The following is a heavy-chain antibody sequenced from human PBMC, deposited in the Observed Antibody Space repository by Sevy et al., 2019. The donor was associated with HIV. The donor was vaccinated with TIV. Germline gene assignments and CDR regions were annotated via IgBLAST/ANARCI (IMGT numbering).Heavy chain of an antibody. J-gene: IGHJ6*02. CDR2: IIPIFGTA. Sequence: ASVKVSCKASGGTFSSYAISWVRQAPGQGLEWMGGIIPIFGTANYAQKFQGRVTITAEEFTSTAYMELRSLRSEDTAVYYCAWSFNWYYDILTGYRPGRYGMDVWGQGTTVTVS. CDR3: AWSFNWYYDILTGYRPGRYGMDV. V-gene: IGHV1-69*13. CDR1: GGTFSSYA. D-gene: IGHD3-9*01.